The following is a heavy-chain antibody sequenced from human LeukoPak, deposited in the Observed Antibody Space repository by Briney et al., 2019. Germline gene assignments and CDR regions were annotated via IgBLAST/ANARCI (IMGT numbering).Heavy chain of an antibody. V-gene: IGHV4-39*07. D-gene: IGHD3-22*01. J-gene: IGHJ3*02. CDR1: GGSISSSSYY. Sequence: PSETLSLTCTVSGGSISSSSYYWGWIRQPPGKGLEWIGSIYYSGSTYYNPSLKSRVTISVDTSKNQFSLKLSSVTAADTAVYYCARDLTMIVEVIIYDAFDTWGQGTMVTVSS. CDR2: IYYSGST. CDR3: ARDLTMIVEVIIYDAFDT.